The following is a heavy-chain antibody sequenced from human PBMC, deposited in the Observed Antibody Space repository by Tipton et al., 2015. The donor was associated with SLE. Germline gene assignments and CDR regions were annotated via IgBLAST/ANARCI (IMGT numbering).Heavy chain of an antibody. Sequence: QLVQSGAEVEKPGASVKVSCKASGYTFNNYGITWERQAPGQGLEWMGWISAYNGNTNYAENFKGRVTMTIDTSTSTAYMELRSLRSDDTAVYYCAGAYGGGLAIWGQGTTVTVSS. CDR1: GYTFNNYG. CDR2: ISAYNGNT. J-gene: IGHJ3*02. V-gene: IGHV1-18*01. CDR3: AGAYGGGLAI. D-gene: IGHD4-23*01.